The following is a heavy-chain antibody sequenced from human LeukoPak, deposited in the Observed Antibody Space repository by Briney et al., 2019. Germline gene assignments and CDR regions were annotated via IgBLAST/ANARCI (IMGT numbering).Heavy chain of an antibody. CDR2: IRYDGSNK. J-gene: IGHJ4*02. Sequence: PGGSLRLSCAASGFTFSTYGMHWVRQAPGNGLEWVAFIRYDGSNKYYGDSVKGRFTISRDNSKNTLYLQMNSLRAEDTAVYYCAKAGSSSWDAFDYWGQGTLVTVSS. V-gene: IGHV3-30*02. CDR3: AKAGSSSWDAFDY. CDR1: GFTFSTYG. D-gene: IGHD6-13*01.